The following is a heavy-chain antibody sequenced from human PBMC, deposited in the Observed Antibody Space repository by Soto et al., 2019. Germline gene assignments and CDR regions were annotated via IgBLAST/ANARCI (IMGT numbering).Heavy chain of an antibody. V-gene: IGHV1-18*01. J-gene: IGHJ3*02. Sequence: APVKVSRKASGYTFTSHGISWGRQAPGQGLEWMGWISAYNGNTNYEKKIQGRVTMNKETSTSTAYMELRSLRSDDTAVYYCARCDLAKDAFDIWGQGTMVTVSS. D-gene: IGHD2-21*01. CDR1: GYTFTSHG. CDR2: ISAYNGNT. CDR3: ARCDLAKDAFDI.